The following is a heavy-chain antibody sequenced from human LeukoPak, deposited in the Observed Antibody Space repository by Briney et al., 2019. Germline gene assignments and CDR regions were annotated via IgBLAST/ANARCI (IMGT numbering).Heavy chain of an antibody. V-gene: IGHV3-53*01. CDR3: ARRAGDYSHPYDY. CDR2: IHSGGST. Sequence: GGSLRLSCTVSGFTVSSNSMSWVRQAPGKGLEWVSFIHSGGSTHNSDSVKGRFTIPRDNSKNTLYLQMNSLRAEDTAVYYCARRAGDYSHPYDYWGQGTLVTVSS. D-gene: IGHD3-22*01. J-gene: IGHJ4*02. CDR1: GFTVSSNS.